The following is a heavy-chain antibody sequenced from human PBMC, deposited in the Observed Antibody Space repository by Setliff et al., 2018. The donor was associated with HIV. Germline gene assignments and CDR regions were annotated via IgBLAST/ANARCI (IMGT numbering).Heavy chain of an antibody. CDR1: GYTVTELS. CDR3: ARGQASNDYGVSF. CDR2: INPGGGNT. Sequence: ASVKVSCKVSGYTVTELSINWVRQAPGKGLEWMGIINPGGGNTRYAQRFQGRVSMTRDTSTSTVYMELSSLRSEDTAVYYCARGQASNDYGVSFWGQGTMVTVSS. V-gene: IGHV1-46*01. D-gene: IGHD4-17*01. J-gene: IGHJ3*01.